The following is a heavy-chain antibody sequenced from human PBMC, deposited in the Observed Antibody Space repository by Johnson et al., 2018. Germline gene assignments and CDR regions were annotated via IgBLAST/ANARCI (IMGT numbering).Heavy chain of an antibody. J-gene: IGHJ6*02. CDR2: LYNSGST. CDR3: AKVQGDGRDFYSYGMDV. Sequence: QVQLQESGPGLVKSSETLSLTCTVSGDSINSDYWSWIRQPPGRGLEWIGYLYNSGSTRYNPSLKTRVTISVDKSKKQFSLNLSSVTSADTAVYYCAKVQGDGRDFYSYGMDVWGQGTTVTVSS. D-gene: IGHD3-10*01. CDR1: GDSINSDY. V-gene: IGHV4-59*01.